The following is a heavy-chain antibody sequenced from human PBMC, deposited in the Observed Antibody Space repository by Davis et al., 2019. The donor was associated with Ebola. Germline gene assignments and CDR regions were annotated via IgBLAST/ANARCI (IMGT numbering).Heavy chain of an antibody. CDR2: INPNSGGT. CDR3: ARDRGLRFLEWLLEGYYYGMDV. J-gene: IGHJ6*02. V-gene: IGHV1-2*04. D-gene: IGHD3-3*01. CDR1: GGTFSSYA. Sequence: ASVKVSCKASGGTFSSYAISWVRQAPGQGLEWMGWINPNSGGTNYAQKFQGWVTMTRDTSISTAYMEPSRLRSDDTAVYYCARDRGLRFLEWLLEGYYYGMDVWGQGTTVTVSS.